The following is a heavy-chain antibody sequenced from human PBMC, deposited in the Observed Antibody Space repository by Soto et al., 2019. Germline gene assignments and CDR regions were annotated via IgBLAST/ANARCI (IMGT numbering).Heavy chain of an antibody. J-gene: IGHJ4*02. V-gene: IGHV1-8*01. Sequence: QVQLVQSGAEVKKPGASVKVSCKASGYTFTSYDINWVRQATGQGLEWVGWMNPNSGNTGYAQKFQGRVIMTGNTSISTGYMELSSRRSADTAVYYCARRDYYGAGLYYFDHWGQGTLVTVSS. CDR3: ARRDYYGAGLYYFDH. D-gene: IGHD3-10*01. CDR1: GYTFTSYD. CDR2: MNPNSGNT.